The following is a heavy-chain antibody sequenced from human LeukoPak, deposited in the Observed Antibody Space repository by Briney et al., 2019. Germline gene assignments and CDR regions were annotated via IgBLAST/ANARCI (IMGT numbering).Heavy chain of an antibody. D-gene: IGHD2-8*01. J-gene: IGHJ4*02. V-gene: IGHV3-30*04. CDR1: GFTFSSYA. CDR2: ISYDGSNK. CDR3: ARDDCTNGVCYWAYFDY. Sequence: GGSLRLSCAASGFTFSSYAMHWVRQAPGKGLEWVAVISYDGSNKYYADSVKGRFTISRDNSKNTLYLQMNSLRAEDTAVYYCARDDCTNGVCYWAYFDYWGQGTLVTVSS.